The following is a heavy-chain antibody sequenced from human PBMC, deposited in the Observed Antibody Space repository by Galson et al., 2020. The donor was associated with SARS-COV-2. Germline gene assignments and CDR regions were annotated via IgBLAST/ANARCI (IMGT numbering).Heavy chain of an antibody. D-gene: IGHD6-13*01. Sequence: SLKISCAASGFTFDDYAMHWVRQAPGKGLEWVSGISWNSGSIGYADSVKGRFTISRDNAKNSLYLQMNSLRAEDTALYYCAKDIGSSSPWSFQHWGQGTLVTVSS. J-gene: IGHJ1*01. CDR2: ISWNSGSI. CDR3: AKDIGSSSPWSFQH. CDR1: GFTFDDYA. V-gene: IGHV3-9*01.